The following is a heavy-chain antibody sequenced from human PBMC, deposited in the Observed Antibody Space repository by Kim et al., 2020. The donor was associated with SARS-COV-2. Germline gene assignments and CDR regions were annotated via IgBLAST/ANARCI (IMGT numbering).Heavy chain of an antibody. V-gene: IGHV4-34*13. CDR3: ARGKPAVPSWYFDL. Sequence: NPCLKSRVTISIDTSTNQFSRKLNSLAAADTAIYYCARGKPAVPSWYFDLWGRGTLVIVSS. J-gene: IGHJ2*01.